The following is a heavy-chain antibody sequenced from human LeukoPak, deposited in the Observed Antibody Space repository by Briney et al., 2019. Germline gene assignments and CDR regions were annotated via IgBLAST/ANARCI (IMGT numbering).Heavy chain of an antibody. V-gene: IGHV4-30-2*01. CDR2: IYHSGIT. CDR3: AVRAPLWFGELLDNWFDP. J-gene: IGHJ5*02. Sequence: SETLSLTCAVSGGSIGSGTSSWSWIRQPPGKGLEWIGYIYHSGITYNPSLKGRVTISEDRSKNQLSLRLTSMTAADTAVYYCAVRAPLWFGELLDNWFDPWGQGTLVTVSS. D-gene: IGHD3-10*01. CDR1: GGSIGSGTSS.